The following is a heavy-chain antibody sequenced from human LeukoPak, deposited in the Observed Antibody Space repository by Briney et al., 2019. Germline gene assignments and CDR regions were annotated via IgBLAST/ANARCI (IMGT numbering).Heavy chain of an antibody. CDR1: GITLSYYG. V-gene: IGHV3-23*01. Sequence: GGSLRLSCAVSGITLSYYGMSWVRQAPGKGLEWVAGISDSGGRTNYADSVKGRFTISRDNPKNTLYLQMNSLRAEDTAVYFCAKRGVVIRLILVGFHKEAYYFDSWGQGALVTVSS. CDR3: AKRGVVIRLILVGFHKEAYYFDS. J-gene: IGHJ4*02. CDR2: ISDSGGRT. D-gene: IGHD3-10*01.